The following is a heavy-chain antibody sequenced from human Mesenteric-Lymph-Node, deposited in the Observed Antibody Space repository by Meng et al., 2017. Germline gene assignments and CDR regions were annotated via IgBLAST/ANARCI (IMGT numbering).Heavy chain of an antibody. D-gene: IGHD2-15*01. CDR3: ARDPGSGYCSGGSCYGAFDI. J-gene: IGHJ3*02. V-gene: IGHV1-46*01. CDR2: INPSGGST. Sequence: ASVKVSCKASGFNFIIYAMHWVRQAPGQGLEWMGIINPSGGSTSYAQKFQGRVTMTRDTSTSTVYMELSSLRSEDTAVYYCARDPGSGYCSGGSCYGAFDIWGQGTMVTVSS. CDR1: GFNFIIYA.